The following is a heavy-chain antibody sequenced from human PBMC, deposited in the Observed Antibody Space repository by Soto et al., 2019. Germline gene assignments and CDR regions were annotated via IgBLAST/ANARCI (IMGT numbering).Heavy chain of an antibody. CDR2: ISYDGSNK. Sequence: GGSLRLSCAASGFTFSSYGMHWVRQAPGKGLEWVAVISYDGSNKYYADSVKGRFTISRDNSKNTLYLQMNSLRAEDTAVYYCAKDSQSIAAAGLKTEKVWSPRNYYYYYGMDVWGQGTTVTVSS. V-gene: IGHV3-30*18. CDR3: AKDSQSIAAAGLKTEKVWSPRNYYYYYGMDV. J-gene: IGHJ6*02. CDR1: GFTFSSYG. D-gene: IGHD6-13*01.